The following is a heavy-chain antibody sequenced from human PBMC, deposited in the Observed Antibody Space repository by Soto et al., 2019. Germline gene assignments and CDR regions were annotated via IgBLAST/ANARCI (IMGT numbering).Heavy chain of an antibody. D-gene: IGHD1-26*01. V-gene: IGHV3-74*01. J-gene: IGHJ4*02. CDR1: GFTFSNYW. CDR2: INEDGSVI. Sequence: EVQLVESGGGLVQPGGSLRLSCAPSGFTFSNYWMHWVHQAPGKGLEWVSRINEDGSVISYADSVKGRFTISRDNGKNTLYLQMNSLRVEDTAVYYCVRDLIIVVTPGDDFDYWGQGTLVTVSS. CDR3: VRDLIIVVTPGDDFDY.